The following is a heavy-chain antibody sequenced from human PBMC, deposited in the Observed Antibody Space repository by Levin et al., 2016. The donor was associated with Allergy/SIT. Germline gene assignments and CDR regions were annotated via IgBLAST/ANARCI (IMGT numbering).Heavy chain of an antibody. CDR3: ARDDKPIPAARRKYPYYYYMDV. CDR1: GGSFSGYY. V-gene: IGHV4-34*01. J-gene: IGHJ6*03. Sequence: SETLSLTCAVYGGSFSGYYWSWIRQPPGKGLEWIGEINHSGSTNYNPSLKSRVTISVDTSKNQFSLKLSSVTAADTAVYYCARDDKPIPAARRKYPYYYYMDVWGKGTTVTVSS. D-gene: IGHD2-2*01. CDR2: INHSGST.